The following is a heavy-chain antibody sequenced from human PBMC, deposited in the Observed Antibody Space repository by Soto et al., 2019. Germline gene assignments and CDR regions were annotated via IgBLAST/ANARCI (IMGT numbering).Heavy chain of an antibody. Sequence: SETLSLTCTVSGGSISSSSYYWGWIRQPPGKGLEWIGSIYYSGSTYYNPSLKSRVTISVDTSKNQFSLKLSSVTAADTAVYYCAREKDIVVVPAAMCFDYWGQGTLVTVSS. CDR1: GGSISSSSYY. CDR2: IYYSGST. D-gene: IGHD2-2*01. CDR3: AREKDIVVVPAAMCFDY. V-gene: IGHV4-39*02. J-gene: IGHJ4*02.